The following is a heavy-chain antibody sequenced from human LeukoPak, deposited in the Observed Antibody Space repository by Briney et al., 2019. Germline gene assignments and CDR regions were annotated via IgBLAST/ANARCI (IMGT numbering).Heavy chain of an antibody. V-gene: IGHV3-13*03. Sequence: GSVKGQFTISRENAKNCLCLQMNSLRAEDTAVHYCAKALLWFGELLPNFDYWGQGTLVTVSS. CDR3: AKALLWFGELLPNFDY. J-gene: IGHJ4*02. D-gene: IGHD3-10*01.